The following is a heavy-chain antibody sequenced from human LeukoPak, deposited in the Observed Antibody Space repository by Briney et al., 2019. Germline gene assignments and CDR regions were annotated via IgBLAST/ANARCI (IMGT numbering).Heavy chain of an antibody. V-gene: IGHV3-23*01. D-gene: IGHD3-10*01. Sequence: PGESLRLSCAASGFTFSSFAMSWVRQAPGKGLEWVSAISGSGGSTYYADSVKGRFTISRDNSKNTLYLQMNSLRAEDTAVYYCAKDHLLWFGELLYFFDYWGQGTLVTVSS. CDR1: GFTFSSFA. J-gene: IGHJ4*02. CDR2: ISGSGGST. CDR3: AKDHLLWFGELLYFFDY.